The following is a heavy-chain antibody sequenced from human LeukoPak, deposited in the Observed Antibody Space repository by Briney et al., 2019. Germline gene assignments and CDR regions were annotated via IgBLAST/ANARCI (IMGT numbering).Heavy chain of an antibody. J-gene: IGHJ3*02. CDR2: IYYSGST. D-gene: IGHD1-1*01. V-gene: IGHV4-39*07. CDR1: GGSVSGSYYY. Sequence: PSETLSLTRALSGGSVSGSYYYWGWIRQPPGKGLEWIGSIYYSGSTYYNPSLRSRVIISLDRSKNQFSLKLSSVTAADTAVYYCARATGDDAFDIWGQGTMVTVSS. CDR3: ARATGDDAFDI.